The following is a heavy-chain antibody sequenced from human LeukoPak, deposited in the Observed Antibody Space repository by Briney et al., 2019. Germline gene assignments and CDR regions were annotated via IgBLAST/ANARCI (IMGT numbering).Heavy chain of an antibody. CDR3: ARESNWAYYFDY. Sequence: ASVKVSCKASGYTFTAYYINWVRQAPGQGLEWMGWINPNSGGTNYAQKFQGRVTMTRDTSISTAYMELRSLRSDDTAVYYCARESNWAYYFDYWGQGTLVTVSS. CDR1: GYTFTAYY. CDR2: INPNSGGT. J-gene: IGHJ4*02. D-gene: IGHD7-27*01. V-gene: IGHV1-2*02.